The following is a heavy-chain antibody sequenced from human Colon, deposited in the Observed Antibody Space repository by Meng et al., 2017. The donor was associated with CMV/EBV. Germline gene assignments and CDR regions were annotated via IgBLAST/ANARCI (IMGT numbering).Heavy chain of an antibody. CDR2: INPKMGGK. V-gene: IGHV1-2*02. Sequence: ASVKVSCKTSGYTITDYKIHWVRQAPGHGLEWMGWINPKMGGKTYAQKFPGRVTVTRDTSISTAYLELNSLRSDDTAIYYCARAEDDYFDFWGQGTLVTVSS. J-gene: IGHJ4*02. D-gene: IGHD5-24*01. CDR1: GYTITDYK. CDR3: ARAEDDYFDF.